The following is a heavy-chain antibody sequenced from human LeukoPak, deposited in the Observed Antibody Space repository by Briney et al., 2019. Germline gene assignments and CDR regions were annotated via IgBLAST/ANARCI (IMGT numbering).Heavy chain of an antibody. Sequence: SETLSLTCTVSGDSISSWYWSWIRQPPGKGLEWIGYIYYSGTTYYNPSLKSRVTISVDTSKNQFSLKLSSVTAADTAVYYCAREMITFGGVNYGMDVWGQGTTVTVSS. CDR2: IYYSGTT. V-gene: IGHV4-59*01. D-gene: IGHD3-16*01. CDR1: GDSISSWY. J-gene: IGHJ6*02. CDR3: AREMITFGGVNYGMDV.